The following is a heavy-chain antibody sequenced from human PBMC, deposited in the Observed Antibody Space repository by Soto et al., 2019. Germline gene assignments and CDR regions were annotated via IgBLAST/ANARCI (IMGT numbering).Heavy chain of an antibody. D-gene: IGHD2-15*01. V-gene: IGHV3-30*04. J-gene: IGHJ4*02. CDR1: GFTFTTYA. CDR2: ISNDGRGK. Sequence: LRLSCAASGFTFTTYAIHWVRQAPGKGLEWVAVISNDGRGKYYADSVKGRFTISRDNSKNTLYLQMNSLRSDDTAVYYCARDQCFGGGRSCYYFDFWGQGTLVTVSS. CDR3: ARDQCFGGGRSCYYFDF.